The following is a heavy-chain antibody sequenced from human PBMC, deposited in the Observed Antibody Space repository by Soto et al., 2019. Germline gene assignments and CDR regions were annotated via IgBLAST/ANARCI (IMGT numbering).Heavy chain of an antibody. D-gene: IGHD2-15*01. V-gene: IGHV3-30*04. J-gene: IGHJ4*02. CDR1: GFTFTTYA. CDR2: ISNDGRGK. Sequence: LRLSCAASGFTFTTYAIHWVRQAPGKGLEWVAVISNDGRGKYYADSVKGRFTISRDNSKNTLYLQMNSLRSDDTAVYYCARDQCFGGGRSCYYFDFWGQGTLVTVSS. CDR3: ARDQCFGGGRSCYYFDF.